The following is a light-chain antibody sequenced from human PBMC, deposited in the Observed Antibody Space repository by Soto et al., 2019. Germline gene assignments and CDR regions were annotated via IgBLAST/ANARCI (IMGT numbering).Light chain of an antibody. CDR2: KTS. J-gene: IGKJ1*01. CDR3: QQYKTYIRT. V-gene: IGKV1-5*03. Sequence: DIQMTQSPSILSASVGDRVTITCRASQNISNWFAWYQQKPPKAPKLLIYKTSDLETGVPSRFSGSGSGTEFTLTISSLQPDDFATYYCQQYKTYIRTFGQGTKVEIK. CDR1: QNISNW.